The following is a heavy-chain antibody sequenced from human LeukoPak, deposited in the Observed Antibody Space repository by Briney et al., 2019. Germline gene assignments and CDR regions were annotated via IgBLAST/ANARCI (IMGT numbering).Heavy chain of an antibody. V-gene: IGHV3-30*18. CDR3: AKDIRVWGSYRYPCLDY. D-gene: IGHD3-16*02. J-gene: IGHJ4*02. Sequence: GGSLRLSCAASGFSFSSYGMHWVRQAPGKGLEWVAVISYDGDNKYYADSVNGRFTISRDDSKNTLSLQMDSLRAEDTAVYYCAKDIRVWGSYRYPCLDYWGQGTLVTVSA. CDR2: ISYDGDNK. CDR1: GFSFSSYG.